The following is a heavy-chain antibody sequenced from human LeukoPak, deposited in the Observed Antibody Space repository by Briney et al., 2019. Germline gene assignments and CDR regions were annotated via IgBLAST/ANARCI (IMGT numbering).Heavy chain of an antibody. Sequence: SETLSLTCAVYGGSFSGYYWSWIRQPPGKGLEWIGEINHSGSTNYNPSLKSRVTISVDTSKNQFSLKLSSVTAADTAVYYCARGDYDFWSGYYTVPWFDPWGQGTLVTVSS. CDR2: INHSGST. V-gene: IGHV4-34*01. CDR1: GGSFSGYY. D-gene: IGHD3-3*01. J-gene: IGHJ5*02. CDR3: ARGDYDFWSGYYTVPWFDP.